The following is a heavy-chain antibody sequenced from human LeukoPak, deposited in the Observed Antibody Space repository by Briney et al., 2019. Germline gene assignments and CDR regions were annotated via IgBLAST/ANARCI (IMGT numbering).Heavy chain of an antibody. D-gene: IGHD3-10*01. Sequence: PGGSLRLSCAASGFTFDDYGMSWVRQAPGKGLEWVSGINWNGGSTGYADSVKGRFTISRDNAKNSLYLQMNSLRAEDTALYHCARDRLKEGLLWFGSQAGMDVWGQGTTVTVSS. CDR1: GFTFDDYG. CDR3: ARDRLKEGLLWFGSQAGMDV. J-gene: IGHJ6*02. V-gene: IGHV3-20*01. CDR2: INWNGGST.